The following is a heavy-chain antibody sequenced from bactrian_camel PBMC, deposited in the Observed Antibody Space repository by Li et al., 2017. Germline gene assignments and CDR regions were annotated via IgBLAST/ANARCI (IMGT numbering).Heavy chain of an antibody. CDR3: AVRHYCSDPTYQY. CDR2: FDLDGKL. V-gene: IGHV3S53*01. CDR1: GLRDCTYA. Sequence: HVQLVESGGGSVQAGGSLRLSCVGSGLRDCTYAMSWHRQPTGKEREFVAGFDLDGKLSYTDSVKGRFTISEEMDQDKERSGKNMMFMQMDSLKPEDTSMYFCAVRHYCSDPTYQYWGQGTQVTVS. D-gene: IGHD3*01. J-gene: IGHJ4*01.